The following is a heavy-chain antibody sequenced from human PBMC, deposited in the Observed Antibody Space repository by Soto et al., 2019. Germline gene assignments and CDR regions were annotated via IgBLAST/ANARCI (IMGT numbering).Heavy chain of an antibody. J-gene: IGHJ4*02. CDR1: GGSISSSTYY. CDR2: IYYSGAT. V-gene: IGHV4-39*02. D-gene: IGHD5-12*01. CDR3: APVGIGTTTVDY. Sequence: SETLSLTCLVSGGSISSSTYYWRWIPQPPGKGLEWIGSIYYSGATYYNPSLRSRITISMDRSKNHFSLKLTSVTAADTAIYYCAPVGIGTTTVDYWGQGTLVTVSS.